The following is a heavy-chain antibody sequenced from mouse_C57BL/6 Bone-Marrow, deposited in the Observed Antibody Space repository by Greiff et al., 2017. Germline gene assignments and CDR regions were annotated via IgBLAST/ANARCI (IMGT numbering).Heavy chain of an antibody. CDR2: INPYDGGT. J-gene: IGHJ3*01. V-gene: IGHV1-85*01. Sequence: VKLQESGPELVKPGASVKLSCKASGYTFTSYDINWVKQRPGQGLEWIGWINPYDGGTRYNQKFKGKATLTVDTSSSTAYMELHSLASEDSAVYFCARWGYWGQGTLVTVSA. CDR1: GYTFTSYD. CDR3: ARWGY.